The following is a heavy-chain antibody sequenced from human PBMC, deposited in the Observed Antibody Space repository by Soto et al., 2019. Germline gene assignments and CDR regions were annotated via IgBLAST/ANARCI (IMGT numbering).Heavy chain of an antibody. J-gene: IGHJ5*02. Sequence: AEPLSLTCTVSGGSMIAYYSNWMRQPPGKGLQWIGYTYYSGSTTYNPSLRSRVTISVDTSKSQFSLRLNSVTAADTAVYYCATAPETFSPAGYYVNWFDPWGHGTLVTVSS. CDR1: GGSMIAYY. CDR2: TYYSGST. CDR3: ATAPETFSPAGYYVNWFDP. V-gene: IGHV4-59*08. D-gene: IGHD3-22*01.